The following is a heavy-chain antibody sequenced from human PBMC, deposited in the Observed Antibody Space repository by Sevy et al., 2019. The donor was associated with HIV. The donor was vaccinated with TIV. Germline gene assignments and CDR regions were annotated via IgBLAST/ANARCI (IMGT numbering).Heavy chain of an antibody. Sequence: ASVKVSCKASGGTFSSYAISWVRQAPGQGLEWMGGIIPIFGTANYAQKFQGRVTITADESTSTAYMELSSLRSEDTAVYYCARSLIQLWATGPFDYWGQGTLVTVSS. CDR1: GGTFSSYA. CDR2: IIPIFGTA. J-gene: IGHJ4*02. D-gene: IGHD5-18*01. CDR3: ARSLIQLWATGPFDY. V-gene: IGHV1-69*13.